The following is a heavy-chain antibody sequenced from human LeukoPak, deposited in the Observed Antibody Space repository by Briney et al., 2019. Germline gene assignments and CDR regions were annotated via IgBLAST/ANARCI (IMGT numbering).Heavy chain of an antibody. J-gene: IGHJ4*01. CDR2: VYHSGGA. Sequence: PSETLSLTCAVSGASIASHSWWSWVRQPPGKGLEWIGEVYHSGGANYKPSLKSRVTISVDASRNHFSLKLTSVTAADTAVYFCAYNRNFALDNWGQGTLVTVSS. V-gene: IGHV4/OR15-8*01. D-gene: IGHD1-14*01. CDR1: GASIASHSW. CDR3: AYNRNFALDN.